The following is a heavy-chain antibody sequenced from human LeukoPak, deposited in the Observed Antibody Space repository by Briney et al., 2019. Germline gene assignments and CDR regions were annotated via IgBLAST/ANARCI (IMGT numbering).Heavy chain of an antibody. CDR3: ARDRGTFYFDTTSHFDAFDI. V-gene: IGHV3-7*01. J-gene: IGHJ3*02. CDR1: GFTFDIYG. Sequence: GGSLRLSCAASGFTFDIYGINWVRQAPGKGLEWVANIKQDGSEKYYADSVKGRFTISRDNAKNSLYLQMNSLRAEDTAVFYCARDRGTFYFDTTSHFDAFDIWGQGTMVTVSS. CDR2: IKQDGSEK. D-gene: IGHD3-22*01.